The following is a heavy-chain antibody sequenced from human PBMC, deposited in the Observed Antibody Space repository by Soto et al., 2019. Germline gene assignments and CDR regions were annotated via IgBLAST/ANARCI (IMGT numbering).Heavy chain of an antibody. Sequence: SETLSLTCAVYGGSFSGYYWSWIRQPPGKGLEWIGEINHSGSTNYNPSLKSRVTISVDTSKNQFSLKLSSVTAADTAVYYCARNNAVTTYYWGQGTLVTVSS. CDR3: ARNNAVTTYY. CDR1: GGSFSGYY. V-gene: IGHV4-34*01. J-gene: IGHJ4*02. CDR2: INHSGST. D-gene: IGHD4-17*01.